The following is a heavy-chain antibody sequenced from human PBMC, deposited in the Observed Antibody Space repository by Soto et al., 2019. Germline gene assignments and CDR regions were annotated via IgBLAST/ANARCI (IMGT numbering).Heavy chain of an antibody. J-gene: IGHJ4*02. Sequence: EVQLVESGGGLIQPGGSLRLSCAASGFAVSSKYMTWVRQAPGKGLEWVSVIYGGGTTYYADSVKGRFTISRDTSKNTLYLQMSSLRAEDTAVYYCVQTTGWPGFAFWGQGTLVTVSS. D-gene: IGHD6-19*01. CDR2: IYGGGTT. V-gene: IGHV3-53*01. CDR3: VQTTGWPGFAF. CDR1: GFAVSSKY.